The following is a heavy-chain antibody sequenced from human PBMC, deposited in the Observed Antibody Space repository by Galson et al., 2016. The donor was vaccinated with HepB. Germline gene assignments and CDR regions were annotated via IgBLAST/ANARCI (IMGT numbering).Heavy chain of an antibody. CDR2: VYPSGYT. D-gene: IGHD3-10*01. CDR1: GGSINGTNW. V-gene: IGHV4-4*02. Sequence: SETLSLTCAVSGGSINGTNWWSWVRQTPVKGLEWIGEVYPSGYTNYNPSLKSRVSMSADKSKNQFSLRLSSVTAADTAVYYCARDRGTRGEYFFDGWGQGILVTVSS. J-gene: IGHJ4*02. CDR3: ARDRGTRGEYFFDG.